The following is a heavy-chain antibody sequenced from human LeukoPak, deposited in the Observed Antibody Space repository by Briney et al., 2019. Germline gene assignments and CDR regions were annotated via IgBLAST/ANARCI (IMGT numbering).Heavy chain of an antibody. V-gene: IGHV4-4*02. Sequence: SQTLSLTCGVSGGSITSTNWWSWIRQPPGQGLEWIGEVSLSGLTNYNPSLSSRVIMALDTSKNHLSLHLTSVTAADTAVYYCSRENGAFSPFGYWGQGYLVTVLS. CDR1: GGSITSTNW. D-gene: IGHD2-8*01. CDR2: VSLSGLT. CDR3: SRENGAFSPFGY. J-gene: IGHJ4*02.